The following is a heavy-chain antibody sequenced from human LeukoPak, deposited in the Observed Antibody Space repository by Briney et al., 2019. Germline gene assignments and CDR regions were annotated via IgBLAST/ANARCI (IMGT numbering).Heavy chain of an antibody. CDR3: ARDGKGYSYDLNLGAY. CDR2: ISSSGSTI. J-gene: IGHJ4*02. V-gene: IGHV3-48*04. CDR1: GFTFSNYW. D-gene: IGHD5-18*01. Sequence: GESLRLSCVVSGFTFSNYWMNWVRQAPGKGLEWVSYISSSGSTIYYADSVKGRFTISRDNAKNSLYLQMNSLRAEDTAVYYCARDGKGYSYDLNLGAYWGQGTLVTVSS.